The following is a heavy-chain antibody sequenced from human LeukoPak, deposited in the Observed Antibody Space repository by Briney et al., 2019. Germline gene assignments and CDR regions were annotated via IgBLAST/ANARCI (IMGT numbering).Heavy chain of an antibody. CDR1: GFTVSSNY. J-gene: IGHJ4*02. CDR2: IYSGGST. V-gene: IGHV3-53*01. Sequence: GGSLRLSCAASGFTVSSNYMSWVRQAPGKGLQWVSVIYSGGSTYYADSVKGRFTISRDNSKNTLYLQMNSLRAEDTAVYYCAREHSAYVSFDYWGQGTLVTVSS. CDR3: AREHSAYVSFDY. D-gene: IGHD5-12*01.